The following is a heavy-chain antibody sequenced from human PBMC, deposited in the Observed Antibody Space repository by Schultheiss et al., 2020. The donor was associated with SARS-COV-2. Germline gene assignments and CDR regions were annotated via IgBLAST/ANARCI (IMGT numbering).Heavy chain of an antibody. J-gene: IGHJ4*02. CDR3: ARDGRTMTYFDY. CDR1: GFTFSNAW. V-gene: IGHV3-15*01. CDR2: SQSRGDGGTT. Sequence: GGSLRLSCAASGFTFSNAWMSWVRQAPGKGLEWVGRSQSRGDGGTTDYAAPVKGRFIISRDDSKNTLYLEMNSLKTEDTAVYYCARDGRTMTYFDYWGQGTLVTVSS. D-gene: IGHD3-3*01.